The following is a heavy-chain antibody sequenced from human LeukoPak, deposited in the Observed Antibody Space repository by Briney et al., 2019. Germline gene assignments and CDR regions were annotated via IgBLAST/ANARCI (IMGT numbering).Heavy chain of an antibody. CDR1: GYTFTSYD. V-gene: IGHV1-8*01. D-gene: IGHD3-10*01. Sequence: VASVKVSCKASGYTFTSYDINWVRQATGQGLEWMGWMNPNGGNTCYAQNFQGRVTMTRNTSISTAYMELSSLRSEDTAVYYCARGLGALCYYGSGSYYTNWFDPWGQGTLVTVSS. CDR2: MNPNGGNT. CDR3: ARGLGALCYYGSGSYYTNWFDP. J-gene: IGHJ5*02.